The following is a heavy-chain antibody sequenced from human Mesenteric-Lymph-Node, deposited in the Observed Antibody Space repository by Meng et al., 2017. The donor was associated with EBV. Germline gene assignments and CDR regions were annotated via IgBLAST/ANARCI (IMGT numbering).Heavy chain of an antibody. Sequence: QVQLPQWGAGLLKPSETLSLTCAVYGGSFSGYYWSWIRQPPGKGLEWIGEINHSGSTNYNPSLKSRVTISVDTSKNQFSLKLSSVTAADTAVYYCTRELWEEHQVDFWGQGTLVTVSS. V-gene: IGHV4-34*01. CDR2: INHSGST. D-gene: IGHD1-26*01. J-gene: IGHJ4*02. CDR1: GGSFSGYY. CDR3: TRELWEEHQVDF.